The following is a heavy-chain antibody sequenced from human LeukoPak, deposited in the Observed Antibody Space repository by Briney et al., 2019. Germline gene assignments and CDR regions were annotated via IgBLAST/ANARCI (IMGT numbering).Heavy chain of an antibody. D-gene: IGHD2-2*01. CDR3: ARAPRLYCSSTSCPTSGMDV. CDR2: INHSGST. CDR1: GGSFSGYY. V-gene: IGHV4-34*01. Sequence: SETLSPTCAVYGGSFSGYYWSWIRQPPGKGLEWIGEINHSGSTNYNPSLKSRVTISVDTSKNQFSLKLSSVTAADTAVYYCARAPRLYCSSTSCPTSGMDVWGKGTTVTVSS. J-gene: IGHJ6*03.